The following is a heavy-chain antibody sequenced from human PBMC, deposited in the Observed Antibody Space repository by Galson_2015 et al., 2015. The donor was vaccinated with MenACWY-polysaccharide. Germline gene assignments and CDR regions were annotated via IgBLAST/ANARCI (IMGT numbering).Heavy chain of an antibody. Sequence: SLRLSCAASGSRFSHSGMHWVRQAPGKGLEWVAVIQYDGSKIVYADSVKGRFSISSDNSQNPLFLEMNSLGAEDTAVYYCAREGSRIVFHAFDTWGQGTMVTVSS. CDR3: AREGSRIVFHAFDT. D-gene: IGHD2-15*01. J-gene: IGHJ3*02. CDR2: IQYDGSKI. V-gene: IGHV3-33*01. CDR1: GSRFSHSG.